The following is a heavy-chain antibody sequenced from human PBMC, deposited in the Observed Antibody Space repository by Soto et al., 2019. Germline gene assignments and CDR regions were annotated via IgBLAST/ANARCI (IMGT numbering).Heavy chain of an antibody. CDR1: GYTFTSYA. CDR2: INAGNGNT. V-gene: IGHV1-3*01. Sequence: ASVKVSCKASGYTFTSYAMHWERQAPGQRLEWMGWINAGNGNTKYSQKFQGRVTITRDTSASTAYMELSSLRSEDTAVYYCASSDTAMDNPYYYYYYMDVWGKGTTVTVSS. CDR3: ASSDTAMDNPYYYYYYMDV. D-gene: IGHD5-18*01. J-gene: IGHJ6*03.